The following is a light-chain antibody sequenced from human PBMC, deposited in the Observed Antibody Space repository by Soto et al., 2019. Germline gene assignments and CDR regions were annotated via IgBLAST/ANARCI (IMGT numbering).Light chain of an antibody. CDR2: SYN. Sequence: QSVLTQPPSASGTPGQRVTISCYGSSSNIGSNTVNWYQQLPGTAPKLLIYSYNQRPSGVPDRFSGSKSVTSASLAISGLQSEDEADYYCAAWDDSLNGYVFGTGTKLTVL. CDR1: SSNIGSNT. CDR3: AAWDDSLNGYV. J-gene: IGLJ1*01. V-gene: IGLV1-44*01.